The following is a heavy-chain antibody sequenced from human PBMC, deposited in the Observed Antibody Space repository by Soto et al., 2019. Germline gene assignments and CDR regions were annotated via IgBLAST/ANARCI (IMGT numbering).Heavy chain of an antibody. CDR2: ISGSGGST. D-gene: IGHD1-26*01. Sequence: PGGSLRLSCAASGFTFSSYSMSWVRQAPGKGLEWVSAISGSGGSTYYPDSVKGRFTISRDNSKNTLHLQTNSLRAENTAVYYFAKVSVGAQQWEYYFGMDVGGQGTTVTVSS. CDR1: GFTFSSYS. J-gene: IGHJ6*02. V-gene: IGHV3-23*01. CDR3: AKVSVGAQQWEYYFGMDV.